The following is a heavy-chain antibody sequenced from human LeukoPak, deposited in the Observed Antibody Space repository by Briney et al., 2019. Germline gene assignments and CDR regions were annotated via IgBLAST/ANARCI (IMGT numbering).Heavy chain of an antibody. CDR3: ARGDSSSWFDY. J-gene: IGHJ4*02. V-gene: IGHV1-46*01. CDR1: GYTFTSYY. D-gene: IGHD6-13*01. CDR2: INPSGGST. Sequence: ASVKVSCKASGYTFTSYYMHWVRQAPGQGLEWMGIINPSGGSTSYAQKFQGRVTMTRDTSASTAYMELSSLRSEDMAVYYCARGDSSSWFDYWGQGTLVTVSS.